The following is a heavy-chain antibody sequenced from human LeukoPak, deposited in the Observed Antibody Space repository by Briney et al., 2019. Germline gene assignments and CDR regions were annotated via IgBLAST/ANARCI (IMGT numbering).Heavy chain of an antibody. J-gene: IGHJ4*02. CDR1: GFTFSSYW. Sequence: PGGSLRLPCAASGFTFSSYWMSWVRQAPGKGLEWVANIKQDGSEKYYVDSVKGRFTISRDNAKNSLYLQMNSLRAEDTAVYYCARGGYCGGDCYSYYYLDYWGQGTLVTVSS. CDR2: IKQDGSEK. D-gene: IGHD2-21*02. V-gene: IGHV3-7*01. CDR3: ARGGYCGGDCYSYYYLDY.